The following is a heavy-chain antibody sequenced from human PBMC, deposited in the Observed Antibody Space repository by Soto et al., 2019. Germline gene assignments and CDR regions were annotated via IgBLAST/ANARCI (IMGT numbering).Heavy chain of an antibody. V-gene: IGHV3-23*01. Sequence: GGSLRLSCAASGFTFSSYAMSWVRQAPGKGLEWVSAISGSGGSTYYADSVKGRFTISRDNSKNMLYLQMNSLRAEDTAVYYCAKGGEYDYYYYMDVWGKGTTVTVSS. D-gene: IGHD3-16*01. CDR1: GFTFSSYA. J-gene: IGHJ6*03. CDR3: AKGGEYDYYYYMDV. CDR2: ISGSGGST.